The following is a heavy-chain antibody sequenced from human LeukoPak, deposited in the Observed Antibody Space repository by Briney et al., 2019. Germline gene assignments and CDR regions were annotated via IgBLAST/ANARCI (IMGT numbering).Heavy chain of an antibody. J-gene: IGHJ4*02. CDR3: VRAAPGDCSSTSCSLFDN. Sequence: GGSLRLSCVVSGFTFSESWMSWVRQAPGRGLGWVASLNLDGSDKYYVDSVKGRFTISRDNAKNSLYLQMSYLRAEDTAVYYCVRAAPGDCSSTSCSLFDNWGQGILVTVSS. CDR2: LNLDGSDK. CDR1: GFTFSESW. D-gene: IGHD2-2*01. V-gene: IGHV3-7*03.